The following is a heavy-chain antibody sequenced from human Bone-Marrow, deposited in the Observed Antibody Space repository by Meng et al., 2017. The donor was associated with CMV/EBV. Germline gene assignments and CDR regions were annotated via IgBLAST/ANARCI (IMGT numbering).Heavy chain of an antibody. CDR2: IWYDGSNK. Sequence: GESLKISCAASGFTFSSYGMHWVRQAPGKGLEWVAVIWYDGSNKYYADSVKGRFTISRDNSKNTLYLQMNSLRAEDTAVYYCAKDGQRGYYMDVWGQGNTVTVSS. J-gene: IGHJ6*02. D-gene: IGHD5-18*01. CDR1: GFTFSSYG. V-gene: IGHV3-33*06. CDR3: AKDGQRGYYMDV.